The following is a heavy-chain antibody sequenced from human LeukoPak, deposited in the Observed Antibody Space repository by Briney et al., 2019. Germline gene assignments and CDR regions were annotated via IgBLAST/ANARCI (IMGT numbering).Heavy chain of an antibody. CDR3: AKRSGFSGFNNNYFNY. V-gene: IGHV3-23*01. CDR2: VSDSGGAT. CDR1: GFTFRTYA. J-gene: IGHJ4*02. D-gene: IGHD5-12*01. Sequence: GGSLRLSCVASGFTFRTYAMSWVRQAPGKGLEWVSGVSDSGGATHFADSVKGRFTISRDNSKNTLYLQMNSLRAEDTAVYYCAKRSGFSGFNNNYFNYWGQGTLVTVSS.